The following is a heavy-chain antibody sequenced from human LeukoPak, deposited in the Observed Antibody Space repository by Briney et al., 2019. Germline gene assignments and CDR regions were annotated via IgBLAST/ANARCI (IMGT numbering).Heavy chain of an antibody. J-gene: IGHJ4*02. CDR2: ISISGSKT. Sequence: GGSLRLSCAASEFDFSSHAMTWVRQAPGKGLEWVSAISISGSKTYYADSVKGRFTISRDNSKNTLYLQMNSLRAEDTAVYYCARPLDSSNNYFDYWGQGTLVTVSA. CDR1: EFDFSSHA. D-gene: IGHD6-13*01. V-gene: IGHV3-23*01. CDR3: ARPLDSSNNYFDY.